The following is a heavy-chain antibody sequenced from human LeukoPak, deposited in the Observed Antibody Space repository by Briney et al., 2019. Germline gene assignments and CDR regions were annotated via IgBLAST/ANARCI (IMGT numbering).Heavy chain of an antibody. CDR3: AREKYYGSGILYYFDS. D-gene: IGHD3-10*01. CDR1: GFTFSSYS. Sequence: GGSLRLSCAASGFTFSSYSMNWVRQAPGKGLEWVSSISSSSSYIYYADSVKGRFTISRDNAKNSLYLQMNSLRAEDTAVYYCAREKYYGSGILYYFDSWGQGTLVTVSS. J-gene: IGHJ4*02. V-gene: IGHV3-21*01. CDR2: ISSSSSYI.